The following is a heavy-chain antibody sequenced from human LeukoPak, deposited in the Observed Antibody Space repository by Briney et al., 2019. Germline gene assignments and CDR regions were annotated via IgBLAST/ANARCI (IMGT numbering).Heavy chain of an antibody. CDR2: IIPILGIA. CDR1: GGTFSSYA. Sequence: ASVKVSCKASGGTFSSYAISWVRQAPGQGLEWMGRIIPILGIANYAQKFQGRVTITADKSTSTAYMELSSLGSEDTAVYYCARSAQYYDFWSGTYYFDYWGQGTLVTVSS. J-gene: IGHJ4*02. CDR3: ARSAQYYDFWSGTYYFDY. V-gene: IGHV1-69*04. D-gene: IGHD3-3*01.